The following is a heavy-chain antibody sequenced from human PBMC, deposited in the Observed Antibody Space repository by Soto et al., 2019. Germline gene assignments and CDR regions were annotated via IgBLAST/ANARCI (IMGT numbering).Heavy chain of an antibody. D-gene: IGHD1-26*01. V-gene: IGHV1-69*04. Sequence: QVQLVQSGAEVKKPGSSVKVSCKASGGSFSNYALNWVRQAPGQGLEWMGRIVPFVCITKYAQKFQGRVTITADNSTSTAYMELSSLRSEDTAVYYCAREMGATNDYWGQGTLVTVSS. CDR2: IVPFVCIT. J-gene: IGHJ4*02. CDR1: GGSFSNYA. CDR3: AREMGATNDY.